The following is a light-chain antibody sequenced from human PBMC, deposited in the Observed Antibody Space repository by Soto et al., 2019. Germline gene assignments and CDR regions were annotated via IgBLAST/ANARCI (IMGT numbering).Light chain of an antibody. CDR1: SSDVGGYNY. J-gene: IGLJ2*01. CDR2: EVS. Sequence: QSVLTQPASVSGSPGQSITISCTGTSSDVGGYNYVSWYQQHPGKAPKLMIFEVSNRPSGVSSRFSGSKSANTASLTISGLQAEDEADYYCSSPTTTGTVVFGGGTKLTVL. V-gene: IGLV2-14*01. CDR3: SSPTTTGTVV.